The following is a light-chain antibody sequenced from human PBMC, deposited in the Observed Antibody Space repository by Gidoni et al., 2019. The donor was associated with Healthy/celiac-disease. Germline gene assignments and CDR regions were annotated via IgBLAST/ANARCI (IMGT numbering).Light chain of an antibody. J-gene: IGKJ5*01. V-gene: IGKV1-33*01. CDR1: QDISNS. CDR2: DAS. CDR3: QQYHDLPT. Sequence: DIQMTQSPSSLSASAGDRVTITCQASQDISNSLNWYQQKPGKAPKLLIYDASNLETGVPSRFSGSGSGTYFTFTIRSLQPEDIATYFCQQYHDLPTFGLXTRLEIK.